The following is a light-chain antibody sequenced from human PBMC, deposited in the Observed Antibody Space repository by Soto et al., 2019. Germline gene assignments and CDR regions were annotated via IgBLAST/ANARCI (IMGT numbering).Light chain of an antibody. Sequence: EIVLTQSPGTLSLSPGERATLSCRASQHVSSSYLACYQQKRGQAPMPLIYGSSSRPTGIPDRFSGSGSGTDVSLTISSLEPEDVAVYYCQQRSNWPSITFGQGTRLEI. CDR2: GSS. CDR1: QHVSSSY. V-gene: IGKV3D-20*02. J-gene: IGKJ5*01. CDR3: QQRSNWPSIT.